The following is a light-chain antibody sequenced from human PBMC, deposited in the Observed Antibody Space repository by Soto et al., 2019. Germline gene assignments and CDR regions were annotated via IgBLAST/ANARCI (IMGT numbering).Light chain of an antibody. V-gene: IGKV3-15*01. CDR3: QQYNNWPPWT. Sequence: EIVMTQSPATLSVSPGERATLSCRASQSVSSNLAWYQHKPGQAPRLLMYGASTRATGIPARFSGSGSGTEFTLTISSLQSEDFAVYYCQQYNNWPPWTFGQGTKVEI. J-gene: IGKJ1*01. CDR2: GAS. CDR1: QSVSSN.